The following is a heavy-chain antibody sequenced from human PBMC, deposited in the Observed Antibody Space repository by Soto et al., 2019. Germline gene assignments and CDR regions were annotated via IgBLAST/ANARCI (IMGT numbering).Heavy chain of an antibody. CDR1: GGTFSSYT. Sequence: ASVKVSCKASGGTFSSYTISWVRQAPGQGLEWMGRIIPILGIANYAQKFQGRVTITADKSTSTAYMELSSLRSEDTAVYYCARDYYRFNSGYGFSMDVWGQGTTVTVSS. CDR3: ARDYYRFNSGYGFSMDV. CDR2: IIPILGIA. D-gene: IGHD5-12*01. V-gene: IGHV1-69*04. J-gene: IGHJ6*02.